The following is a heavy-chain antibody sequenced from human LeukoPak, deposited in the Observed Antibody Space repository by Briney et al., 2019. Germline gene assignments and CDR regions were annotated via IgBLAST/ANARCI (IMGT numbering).Heavy chain of an antibody. Sequence: GGSLRLSCAASGFTFSSYAMSWVRQAPGKGLERVSAISGSGGSTYYADSVKGRFTISRDNSKNTLYLQMNSLRAEDTAVYYCAKDAWVTGAPYYFDYWGQGTLVTVSS. V-gene: IGHV3-23*01. J-gene: IGHJ4*02. CDR3: AKDAWVTGAPYYFDY. CDR2: ISGSGGST. D-gene: IGHD5-18*01. CDR1: GFTFSSYA.